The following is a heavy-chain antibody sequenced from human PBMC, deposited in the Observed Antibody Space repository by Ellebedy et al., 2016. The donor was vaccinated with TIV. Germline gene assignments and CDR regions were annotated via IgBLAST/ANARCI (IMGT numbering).Heavy chain of an antibody. CDR1: GFTFTTFW. D-gene: IGHD5-24*01. V-gene: IGHV3-7*01. J-gene: IGHJ4*02. Sequence: GESLKISCAASGFTFTTFWMSWVRQAPGEGLEWVGNIKQDGSEKCYGDFVKGRFTISRDNAKNSVYLQMNSLRAEDTAVYYCARDQMATIPYWGQGTLVTVSS. CDR3: ARDQMATIPY. CDR2: IKQDGSEK.